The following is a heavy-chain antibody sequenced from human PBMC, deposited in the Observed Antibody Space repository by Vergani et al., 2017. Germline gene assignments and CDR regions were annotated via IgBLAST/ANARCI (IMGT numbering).Heavy chain of an antibody. V-gene: IGHV1-58*02. Sequence: QMQLVQSGPEVKKPGTSVKVSCKASGFTFTSSAMQWVRQARGQRLEWIGWIVVGSGNTNYAQKFQERVTITRDMSTSTAYMELSSLRSEDPAVYYCAADSGMATITGWYFDLWGRGTLVTVSS. CDR2: IVVGSGNT. D-gene: IGHD5-24*01. CDR3: AADSGMATITGWYFDL. J-gene: IGHJ2*01. CDR1: GFTFTSSA.